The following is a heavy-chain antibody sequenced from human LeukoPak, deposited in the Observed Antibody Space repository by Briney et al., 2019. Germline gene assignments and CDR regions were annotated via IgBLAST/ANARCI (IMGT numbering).Heavy chain of an antibody. CDR2: ISYDGSNK. V-gene: IGHV3-30-3*01. J-gene: IGHJ4*02. D-gene: IGHD3-10*01. CDR1: GLTFNSYA. CDR3: ASSITMVRGVY. Sequence: GGSLRLSCAAPGLTFNSYAMNWVRQAPGKGLEWVAVISYDGSNKYYADSVKGRFTISRDNSKNTLYLQMNSLRAEDTAVYYCASSITMVRGVYWGQGTLVTVSS.